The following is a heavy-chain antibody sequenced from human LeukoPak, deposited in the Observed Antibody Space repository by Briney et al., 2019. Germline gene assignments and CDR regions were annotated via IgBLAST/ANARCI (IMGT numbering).Heavy chain of an antibody. J-gene: IGHJ4*02. D-gene: IGHD6-19*01. V-gene: IGHV3-23*01. CDR1: GFTLSSYG. CDR2: ISGSGGST. CDR3: AKDGSEREAVAVYFDY. Sequence: PGGTLRLSCAASGFTLSSYGMSWVRQAPGKGLEWVSAISGSGGSTYYADSVKGRFTISRDNSKNTLYLQMNSLRAEDTAVYYCAKDGSEREAVAVYFDYWGQGTLVTVSS.